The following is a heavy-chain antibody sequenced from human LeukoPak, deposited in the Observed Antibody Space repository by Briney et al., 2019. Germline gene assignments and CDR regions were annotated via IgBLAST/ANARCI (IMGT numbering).Heavy chain of an antibody. V-gene: IGHV4-59*01. CDR3: ARSLGTYYYDISGFVYFQH. D-gene: IGHD3-22*01. CDR1: GGSISSYY. Sequence: SETLSLTCTVSGGSISSYYWSWIRQPPGKGLERIGYIYYSGYTNYNPSLKSRVAISVDTSKNQFSLKLSSVTAADTAVYYCARSLGTYYYDISGFVYFQHWGQGTLVTVSS. CDR2: IYYSGYT. J-gene: IGHJ1*01.